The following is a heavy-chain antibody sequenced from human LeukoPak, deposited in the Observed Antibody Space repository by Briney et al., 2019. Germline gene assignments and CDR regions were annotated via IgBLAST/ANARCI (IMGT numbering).Heavy chain of an antibody. Sequence: PGGSLRLSCAASGFTFSSFQMTWVRQAPGKGLEWVSYIGGGDSQIFYADSVKGRFTISRDNSKNTLYLQMNSLRAEDTAVYYCAKEGAAAAGTFDYWGQGTLVTVSS. D-gene: IGHD6-13*01. CDR3: AKEGAAAAGTFDY. V-gene: IGHV3-48*03. J-gene: IGHJ4*02. CDR2: IGGGDSQI. CDR1: GFTFSSFQ.